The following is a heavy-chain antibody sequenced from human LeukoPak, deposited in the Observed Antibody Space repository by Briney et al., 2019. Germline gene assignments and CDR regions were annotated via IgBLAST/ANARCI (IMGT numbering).Heavy chain of an antibody. J-gene: IGHJ4*02. CDR2: IKEDGSDT. V-gene: IGHV3-7*01. Sequence: GGSLRLSCVTSGFTFSNSGMHWVRQAPGKGLEWVANIKEDGSDTYYVDSVRGRFTISRDNAKNLLYLQMNSLRGEDTAVYYCARDQWRLFDYWGQGTLVTVSS. D-gene: IGHD2-21*02. CDR1: GFTFSNSG. CDR3: ARDQWRLFDY.